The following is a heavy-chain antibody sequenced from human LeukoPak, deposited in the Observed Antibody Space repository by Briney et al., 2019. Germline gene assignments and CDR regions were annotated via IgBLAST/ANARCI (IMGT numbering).Heavy chain of an antibody. D-gene: IGHD6-6*01. Sequence: GESLKISCKGSGYSFTTYWIGWVRQLPGKGLEWMGIIYPGDSDTRYSPSFQGQVTISADKSISTAYLQWSSLKASDTAMYYCTRQSRQLVVYWGQGTLVTVSS. CDR3: TRQSRQLVVY. CDR1: GYSFTTYW. J-gene: IGHJ4*02. V-gene: IGHV5-51*01. CDR2: IYPGDSDT.